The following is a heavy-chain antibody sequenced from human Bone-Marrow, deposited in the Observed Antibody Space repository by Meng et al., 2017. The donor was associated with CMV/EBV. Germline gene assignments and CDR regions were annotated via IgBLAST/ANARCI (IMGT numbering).Heavy chain of an antibody. Sequence: GGSLRLSCAASGFTFSSYGMHWVRQAPGKGLEWVAFILYDGSNKYYADSVKGRFTISRDNSKNTLYLQMNSLRAEVTAVYYCAKSGYNYGGGTEYWGQGTLVTVSS. D-gene: IGHD5-18*01. V-gene: IGHV3-30*02. CDR3: AKSGYNYGGGTEY. J-gene: IGHJ4*02. CDR1: GFTFSSYG. CDR2: ILYDGSNK.